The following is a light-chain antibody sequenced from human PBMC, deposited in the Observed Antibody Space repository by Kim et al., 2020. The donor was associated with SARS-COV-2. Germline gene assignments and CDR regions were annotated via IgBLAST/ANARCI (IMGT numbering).Light chain of an antibody. J-gene: IGLJ3*02. CDR1: ALPDQY. CDR3: QSADSSFWV. Sequence: SYELTQAPSVSVSPGQTARITCSGEALPDQYVYWHQQKPGQAPVLVIYRDTERPSGIPERFSGSSSGTTVTLTISGVQAEDEADYYCQSADSSFWVFGGGTQLTVL. CDR2: RDT. V-gene: IGLV3-25*03.